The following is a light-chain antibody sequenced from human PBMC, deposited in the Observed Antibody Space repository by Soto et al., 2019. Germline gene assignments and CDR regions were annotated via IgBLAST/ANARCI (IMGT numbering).Light chain of an antibody. CDR2: DAS. CDR3: QQRSKWPRT. J-gene: IGKJ1*01. CDR1: QSVSGY. V-gene: IGKV3-11*01. Sequence: EIVLTQSPATLSLSPGERATLSYRASQSVSGYLAWYQQKPGQAPRLLIYDASNRATGIPARFSGSGSGTDFTLTISSLEPEDFAVYYCQQRSKWPRTFGQGTKVEIK.